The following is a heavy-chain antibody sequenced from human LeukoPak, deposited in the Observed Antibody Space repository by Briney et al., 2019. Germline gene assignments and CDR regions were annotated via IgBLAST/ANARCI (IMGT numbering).Heavy chain of an antibody. J-gene: IGHJ3*02. CDR1: GYTFTGYY. Sequence: ASVKVSCKGSGYTFTGYYLHWVRQAPGQGPEWMGWIHGNSGDTKYAQKFQGRVTLTRDTSIRTAYLELSSLRSDDTAVYYCARVYCSGGSCYSREPPLTSAFDIWGQGTMVTVSS. CDR3: ARVYCSGGSCYSREPPLTSAFDI. V-gene: IGHV1-2*02. CDR2: IHGNSGDT. D-gene: IGHD2-15*01.